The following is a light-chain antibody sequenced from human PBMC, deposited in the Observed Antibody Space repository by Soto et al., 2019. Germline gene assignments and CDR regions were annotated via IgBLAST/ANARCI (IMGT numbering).Light chain of an antibody. Sequence: QSVLTQPPSASGTPGQRVTIYCSGSSSNIGINTVNWYQQLPGTAPKLLIYSNNQQPSGVPDRFSGSKSGTSASLAISGLQCEDETDYYCATWDDSLNGPVFGGGTQLTV. CDR1: SSNIGINT. V-gene: IGLV1-44*01. CDR3: ATWDDSLNGPV. CDR2: SNN. J-gene: IGLJ2*01.